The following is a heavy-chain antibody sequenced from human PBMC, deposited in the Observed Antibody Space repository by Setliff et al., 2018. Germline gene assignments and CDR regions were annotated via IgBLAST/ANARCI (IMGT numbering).Heavy chain of an antibody. V-gene: IGHV3-23*01. J-gene: IGHJ4*02. CDR1: GFTFSSYA. Sequence: GGSLRLSCAASGFTFSSYAMSWVRQAPGKGLEWVSAISGSGGTIYYADSVKGRFTISRDNAKNSLYLQMNSLRAEDTAVYYCACPDILTGLYDYWGQGTLVTVSS. CDR2: ISGSGGTI. D-gene: IGHD3-9*01. CDR3: ACPDILTGLYDY.